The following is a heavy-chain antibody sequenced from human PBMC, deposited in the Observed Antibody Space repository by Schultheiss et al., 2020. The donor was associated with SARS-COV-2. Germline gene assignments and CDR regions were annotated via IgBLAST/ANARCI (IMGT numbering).Heavy chain of an antibody. J-gene: IGHJ6*03. V-gene: IGHV4-59*01. CDR1: GGSISSYY. CDR2: IYYSGST. Sequence: SETLSLTCTVSGGSISSYYWSWIRQPPGKGLEWIGYIYYSGSTNYKPSLKSRVTISVDTSKNQFSLKLSSVTAADTAVYYCARDCRGAYYYGSGRARYYYYMEVWGKGTTVTVSS. D-gene: IGHD3-10*01. CDR3: ARDCRGAYYYGSGRARYYYYMEV.